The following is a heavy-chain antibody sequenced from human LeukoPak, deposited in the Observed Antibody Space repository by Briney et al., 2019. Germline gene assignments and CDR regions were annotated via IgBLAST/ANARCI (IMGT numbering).Heavy chain of an antibody. J-gene: IGHJ4*02. Sequence: ASVKVSCKASGGTFSSYAISWVRQAPGQGLEWMGGIIPIFGTANYVQKFQGRVTITADESTSTAYMELSSLRSEDTAVYYCASSQRLGKMTTVTTFDYWGQGTLVTVSS. CDR2: IIPIFGTA. CDR1: GGTFSSYA. V-gene: IGHV1-69*13. CDR3: ASSQRLGKMTTVTTFDY. D-gene: IGHD4-17*01.